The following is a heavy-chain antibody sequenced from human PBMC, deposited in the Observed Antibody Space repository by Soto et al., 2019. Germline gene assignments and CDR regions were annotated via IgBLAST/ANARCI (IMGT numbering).Heavy chain of an antibody. CDR2: ISYDGSTK. CDR1: GFPFSSYG. J-gene: IGHJ6*02. D-gene: IGHD2-2*01. V-gene: IGHV3-30*18. Sequence: QVQLVESGGGVVQPGRSLRLSCAASGFPFSSYGMHWVRQAPGKGLEWVAVISYDGSTKYYADSVKGRFTISRDNSKNTLYLQMNSLRAEDTAVYYCAKDRGYCSSTSCAPIYGMDVWGQGTTVTVSS. CDR3: AKDRGYCSSTSCAPIYGMDV.